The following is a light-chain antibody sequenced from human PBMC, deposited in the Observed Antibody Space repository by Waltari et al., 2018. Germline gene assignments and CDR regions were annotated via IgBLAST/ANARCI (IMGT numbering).Light chain of an antibody. J-gene: IGLJ3*02. CDR1: RSNIGSNY. CDR3: AAWDDSLSGRV. Sequence: QSVLTQPPSASGTPGQRVHISCSGSRSNIGSNYVYWYQQLPGTAPKLLIYRNNQRPSGVPDRFSGSKSGTSASLAISGLRSEDEADYYCAAWDDSLSGRVFGGGTKVTVL. CDR2: RNN. V-gene: IGLV1-47*01.